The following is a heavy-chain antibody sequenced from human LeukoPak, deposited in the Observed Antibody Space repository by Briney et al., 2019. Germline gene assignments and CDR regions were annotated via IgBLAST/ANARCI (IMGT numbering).Heavy chain of an antibody. CDR3: ARWSYYYDSSGYYHDALDI. J-gene: IGHJ3*02. Sequence: GGSLRLSCAASGFAVSSNYMNWVRQAPGKGLKWVSIIYSGGGTYYANSVGGRFTIFRDNSKNTLYLQMNSLRDEDTAVYYCARWSYYYDSSGYYHDALDIWGQGTMVTVSS. V-gene: IGHV3-53*01. CDR1: GFAVSSNY. CDR2: IYSGGGT. D-gene: IGHD3-22*01.